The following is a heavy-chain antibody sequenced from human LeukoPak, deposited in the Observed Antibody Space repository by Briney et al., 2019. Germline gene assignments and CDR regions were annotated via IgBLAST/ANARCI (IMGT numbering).Heavy chain of an antibody. CDR1: GFSFSNNA. CDR2: IGNSGGGT. V-gene: IGHV3-23*01. CDR3: VKRYCSGDTCYSAFDY. D-gene: IGHD2-15*01. Sequence: QPGGSLRLSCAASGFSFSNNAMSWVRQAPGNGLEWVSAIGNSGGGTYYADSLQGRFIISRDNSKNTLYLQMNSLRAEDTAVYYCVKRYCSGDTCYSAFDYWGHGTLVTVSS. J-gene: IGHJ4*01.